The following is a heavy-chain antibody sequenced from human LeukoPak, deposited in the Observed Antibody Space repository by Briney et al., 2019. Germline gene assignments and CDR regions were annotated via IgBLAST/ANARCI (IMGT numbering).Heavy chain of an antibody. CDR2: IIPILGIA. V-gene: IGHV1-69*04. Sequence: GSSVKVSCKASGGTFSSYAISWVRQAPGQGLEWMGRIIPILGIANYAQKFQGRVTMTRDTSTSTVYMELSSLRSEDTAVYYCARSYSGSYYAESGVDYWGQGTLVTVSS. CDR1: GGTFSSYA. D-gene: IGHD1-26*01. J-gene: IGHJ4*02. CDR3: ARSYSGSYYAESGVDY.